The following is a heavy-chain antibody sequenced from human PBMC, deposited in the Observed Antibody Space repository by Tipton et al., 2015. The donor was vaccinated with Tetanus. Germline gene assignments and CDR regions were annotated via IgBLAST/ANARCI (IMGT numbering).Heavy chain of an antibody. Sequence: TLSLTCTVSGGSINSGGYYWSWIRQHPGKGLEWIGNIYDSGSTQYSPSLKSRVTISLDTSKNQFSLKLSSVTAADTAVYYCASPKIKWGSSAFDVWGQGTMVAVSS. D-gene: IGHD7-27*01. CDR2: IYDSGST. V-gene: IGHV4-31*03. CDR3: ASPKIKWGSSAFDV. J-gene: IGHJ3*01. CDR1: GGSINSGGYY.